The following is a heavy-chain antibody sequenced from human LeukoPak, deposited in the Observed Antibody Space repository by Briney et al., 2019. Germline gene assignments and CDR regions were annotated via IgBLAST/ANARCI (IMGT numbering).Heavy chain of an antibody. V-gene: IGHV5-10-1*01. CDR3: ARQYHYDSSGYPYAFEI. CDR2: VDPSDSHT. J-gene: IGHJ3*02. CDR1: GYRFASYW. D-gene: IGHD3-22*01. Sequence: GESLKISCKGSGYRFASYWISWVRQMPGKGLEWMGRVDPSDSHTNYSPSFQGHVTISGDKSISTAYPQWSSLKASDTAMYYCARQYHYDSSGYPYAFEIWGPGTLVTVSS.